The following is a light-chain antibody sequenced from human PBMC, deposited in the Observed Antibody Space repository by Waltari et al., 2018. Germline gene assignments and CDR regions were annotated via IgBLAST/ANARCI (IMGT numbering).Light chain of an antibody. CDR3: STWHDSLSGPV. CDR2: ITS. Sequence: QSVLTQPPSASGTPGQRVTISCSGSSSNLGTKDVYWYQQFPGTAPTLLIYITSHRPSGLPDRFTASKYGTSASLAIRGLRSEDEADYYCSTWHDSLSGPVFGGETKLTV. CDR1: SSNLGTKD. J-gene: IGLJ2*01. V-gene: IGLV1-47*02.